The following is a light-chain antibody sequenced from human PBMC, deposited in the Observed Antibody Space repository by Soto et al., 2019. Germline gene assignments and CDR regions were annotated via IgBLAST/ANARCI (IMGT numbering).Light chain of an antibody. CDR3: QSYDSSLSRSV. CDR2: VNI. V-gene: IGLV1-40*01. Sequence: QSVLTQPPSVSGAPGQRVTISCTGISSNIGAGYDVHWYQQLPGTAPKLLIYVNINRRSGVPDRFSGSKSGTSASLAITGLRAEDEADYYCQSYDSSLSRSVFGGGTKVTVL. J-gene: IGLJ2*01. CDR1: SSNIGAGYD.